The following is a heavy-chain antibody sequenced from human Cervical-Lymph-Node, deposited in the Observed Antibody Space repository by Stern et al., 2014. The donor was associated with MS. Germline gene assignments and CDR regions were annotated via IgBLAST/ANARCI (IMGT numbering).Heavy chain of an antibody. V-gene: IGHV1-69*06. CDR2: ITPVFVTT. J-gene: IGHJ4*02. D-gene: IGHD1-26*01. CDR1: GDTFSSYA. CDR3: ARGGGLVGYFDY. Sequence: VQLVESGAEVKKPGSSVKVSCKASGDTFSSYAIHWVRQGPGQGLEWMGDITPVFVTTNYAQKFQGRVTITADKSTNTAYMELMTLRSEDTAVYYCARGGGLVGYFDYWGQGTLVSVSS.